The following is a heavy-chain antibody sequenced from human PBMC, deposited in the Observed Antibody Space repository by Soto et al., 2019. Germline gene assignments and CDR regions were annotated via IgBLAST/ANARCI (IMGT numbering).Heavy chain of an antibody. D-gene: IGHD3-3*01. V-gene: IGHV1-69*01. CDR1: GGTFSSYA. CDR2: IIPIFGTA. Sequence: QVQLVQSGAEVKKPGSSVKVSCKASGGTFSSYAISWVRQAPGQGLEWMGGIIPIFGTANYAQKFQGRVTITAEESTSTAYMELSSLRSGDTAVYYCAREGGGITIFGGAPGVYGMDVWGQGTTVTVSS. CDR3: AREGGGITIFGGAPGVYGMDV. J-gene: IGHJ6*02.